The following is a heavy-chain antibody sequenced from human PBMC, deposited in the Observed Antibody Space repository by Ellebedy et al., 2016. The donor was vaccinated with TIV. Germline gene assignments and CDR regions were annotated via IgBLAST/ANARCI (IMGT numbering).Heavy chain of an antibody. CDR2: ISSSSSYI. Sequence: GESLKISCAASGFTFSSYSMNWVRQAPGKGLEWVSSISSSSSYIYYADSVKGRFTISRDNAKNSLYLQMNSLRDEDTAVYYCARRYIGVDAFDIWGQGTMVTVSS. CDR1: GFTFSSYS. V-gene: IGHV3-21*01. D-gene: IGHD1-1*01. J-gene: IGHJ3*02. CDR3: ARRYIGVDAFDI.